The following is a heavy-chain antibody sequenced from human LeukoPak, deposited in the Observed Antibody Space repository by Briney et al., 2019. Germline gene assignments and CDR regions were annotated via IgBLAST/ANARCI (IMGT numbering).Heavy chain of an antibody. Sequence: GASVNVSCKASGYTFTSYAMNWVRQAPGQGLEWMGWINTNTGNPTYAQGFTGRFVFSLDTSVSTAYLQISSLKAEDTAVYNCAIGPSRWLVDYWGQGTLVTVSS. J-gene: IGHJ4*02. D-gene: IGHD6-19*01. CDR1: GYTFTSYA. CDR3: AIGPSRWLVDY. CDR2: INTNTGNP. V-gene: IGHV7-4-1*02.